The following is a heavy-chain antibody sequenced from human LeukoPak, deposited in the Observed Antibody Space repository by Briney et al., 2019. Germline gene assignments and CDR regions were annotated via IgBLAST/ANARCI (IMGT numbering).Heavy chain of an antibody. D-gene: IGHD5-24*01. Sequence: ASVKVSCKVSGYTLTELSMHWVRQAPGKGLEWMGGFDPEDGETIYAQKFQGRVTMTEDTSTDTAYMELSSLRSEDTAVYYCARAEVEMATSRVSGNFDYWGQGTLVTVSS. CDR2: FDPEDGET. J-gene: IGHJ4*02. CDR1: GYTLTELS. CDR3: ARAEVEMATSRVSGNFDY. V-gene: IGHV1-24*01.